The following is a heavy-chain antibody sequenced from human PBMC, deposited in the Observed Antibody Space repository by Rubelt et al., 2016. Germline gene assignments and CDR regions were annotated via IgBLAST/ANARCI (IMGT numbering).Heavy chain of an antibody. D-gene: IGHD5-12*01. Sequence: QVQLQQWGAGLLKPSETLSLTCAVYGGSFSGYYWNWIRQRPGEGLEWIGEINRGGGTSYNPSLKSRVTISVDTSNNQFSRRLSCVAAAETAVYFCVRGVDPAKTGYWGQGTLVTVAS. CDR3: VRGVDPAKTGY. CDR1: GGSFSGYY. V-gene: IGHV4-34*01. CDR2: INRGGGT. J-gene: IGHJ4*02.